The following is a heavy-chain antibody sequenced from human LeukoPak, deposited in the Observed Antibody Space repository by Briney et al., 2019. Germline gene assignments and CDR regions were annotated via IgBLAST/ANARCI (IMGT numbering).Heavy chain of an antibody. J-gene: IGHJ3*02. CDR1: GFTFSTFW. V-gene: IGHV3-7*01. CDR2: IKQDETEK. Sequence: PGGSLRLSCVASGFTFSTFWRTWVRQAPGKVLEGVDNIKQDETEKYYVDSVKGRFTISRDNAKNSMYVQMDSLRAEDTAVYYCAKGWSFDIRGQGTMVTVTS. D-gene: IGHD2-15*01. CDR3: AKGWSFDI.